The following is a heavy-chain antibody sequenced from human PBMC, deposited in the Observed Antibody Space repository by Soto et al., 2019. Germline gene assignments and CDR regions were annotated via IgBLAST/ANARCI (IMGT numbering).Heavy chain of an antibody. J-gene: IGHJ6*02. V-gene: IGHV1-58*02. Sequence: ASVKVSCKASGFDFGSFGIQFLRQTRGRGLEWIGWIVVVSGSTNYARHFQGRVAISRDMSSSTAYLDLYDLKSDDTAVYFCSADHPHMAMGWPVWGQGTTVTVSS. CDR2: IVVVSGST. D-gene: IGHD1-26*01. CDR1: GFDFGSFG. CDR3: SADHPHMAMGWPV.